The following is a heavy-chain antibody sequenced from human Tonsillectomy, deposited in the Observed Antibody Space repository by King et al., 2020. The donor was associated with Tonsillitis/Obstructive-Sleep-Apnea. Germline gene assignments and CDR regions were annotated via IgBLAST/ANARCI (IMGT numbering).Heavy chain of an antibody. J-gene: IGHJ6*03. D-gene: IGHD6-13*01. CDR2: INWNGGGT. CDR3: ARSGSYYYYYYMVV. V-gene: IGHV3-20*01. Sequence: VQLVESGGGVVRPGGSLRLSCAASGFTFDDYGMSWVRQAPGKGLEWVSAINWNGGGTGYADSVKGRFSISRDNDKKVVYMQINSLRSEDTSLYHCARSGSYYYYYYMVVWGKGTTVTVSS. CDR1: GFTFDDYG.